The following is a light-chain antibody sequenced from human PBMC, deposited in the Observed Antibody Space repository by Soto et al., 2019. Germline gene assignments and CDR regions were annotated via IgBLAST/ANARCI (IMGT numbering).Light chain of an antibody. J-gene: IGKJ4*01. V-gene: IGKV3-15*01. Sequence: EIVMTQSPATLSVSPGERATLSCRASHSVSTRLAWYQQKPGQAPRLLIYDAPTRATGLPARFSGSGSGTDFTLTISSLQSEDFAVYYCQHYTNWPLTFGGGTKVDIK. CDR2: DAP. CDR1: HSVSTR. CDR3: QHYTNWPLT.